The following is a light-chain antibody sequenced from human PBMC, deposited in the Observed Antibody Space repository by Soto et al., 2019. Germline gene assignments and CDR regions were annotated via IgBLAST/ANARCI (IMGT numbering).Light chain of an antibody. CDR3: ETWDTNSRV. Sequence: QAVVTQSSSASASLGSSVKLTCTLSSGHSSYIIAWHQQQPGKAPRYLMKLERSGSYNKGSGVPDRFSGSSSGADRYLTISNLQFEDEADYYCETWDTNSRVFGGGTKVTVL. V-gene: IGLV4-60*02. CDR2: LERSGSY. J-gene: IGLJ3*02. CDR1: SGHSSYI.